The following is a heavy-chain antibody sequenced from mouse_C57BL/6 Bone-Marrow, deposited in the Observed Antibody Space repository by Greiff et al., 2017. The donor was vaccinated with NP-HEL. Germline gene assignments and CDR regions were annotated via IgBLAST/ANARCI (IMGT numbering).Heavy chain of an antibody. D-gene: IGHD1-2*01. CDR3: ARDDYGLGWYFDV. CDR2: ISDGGSYT. V-gene: IGHV5-4*01. CDR1: GFTFSSYA. J-gene: IGHJ1*03. Sequence: DVHLVESGGGLVKPGGSLKLSCAASGFTFSSYAMSWVRQTPEKRLEWVATISDGGSYTYYPDNVKGRFTISRDNAKNNLYLQMSHLKSEDTAMYYCARDDYGLGWYFDVWGTGTTVTVSS.